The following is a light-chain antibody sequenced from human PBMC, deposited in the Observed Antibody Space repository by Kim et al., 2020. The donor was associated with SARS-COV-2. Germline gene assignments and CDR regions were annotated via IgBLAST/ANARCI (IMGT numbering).Light chain of an antibody. CDR1: QGISSA. CDR2: DAS. V-gene: IGKV1-13*02. J-gene: IGKJ4*01. Sequence: SASVGDRVPISCRATQGISSALAWYQQKPGIGPKLLIFDASTLESGVPSRFSGSGSGTEFILTISSLQPEDFATYYCQQFNSYPLTFGGGTKLEI. CDR3: QQFNSYPLT.